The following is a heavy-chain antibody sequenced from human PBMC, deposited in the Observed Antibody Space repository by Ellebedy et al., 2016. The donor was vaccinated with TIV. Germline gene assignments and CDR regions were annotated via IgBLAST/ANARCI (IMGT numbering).Heavy chain of an antibody. Sequence: GESLKISCAASGFIISGDWMSWVRQAPGKGLEWVAHINPDGSAEYYVDSVKGRFPISRDNAKRSLFLQMNSLRVDDTAVYYCARGSVVTGADSWGQGTLVTVSS. CDR1: GFIISGDW. D-gene: IGHD2-21*02. CDR2: INPDGSAE. J-gene: IGHJ4*02. CDR3: ARGSVVTGADS. V-gene: IGHV3-7*03.